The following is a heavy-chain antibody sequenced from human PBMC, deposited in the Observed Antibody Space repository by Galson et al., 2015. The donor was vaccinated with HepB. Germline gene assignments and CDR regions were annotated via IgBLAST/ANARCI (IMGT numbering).Heavy chain of an antibody. Sequence: SVKVSCKASGYTFTSYGISWVRQAPGQGLEWMGIINPSGGSTSYAQKFQGRVTMTRDTSTSTVYMELSSLRSEDTAVYYCARELRGYSYGPTPNHDAFDIWGQGTMVTVSS. CDR2: INPSGGST. CDR1: GYTFTSYG. CDR3: ARELRGYSYGPTPNHDAFDI. D-gene: IGHD5-18*01. J-gene: IGHJ3*02. V-gene: IGHV1-46*01.